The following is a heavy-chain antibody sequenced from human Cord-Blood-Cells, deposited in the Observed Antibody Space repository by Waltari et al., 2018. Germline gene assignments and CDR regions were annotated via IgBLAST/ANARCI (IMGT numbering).Heavy chain of an antibody. D-gene: IGHD1-26*01. CDR1: GGSFSGYY. V-gene: IGHV4-34*01. CDR2: INQSGST. J-gene: IGHJ4*02. CDR3: ARSSVLGELLWGMYYFDY. Sequence: QVQLQQWGAGLLKPSETLSLTCAVYGGSFSGYYWSWIRQPPGKGLEWIGEINQSGSTNYNPSLKSRVTISVDTSKNQFSLKLSSVTAADTAVYYCARSSVLGELLWGMYYFDYWGQGTLVTVSS.